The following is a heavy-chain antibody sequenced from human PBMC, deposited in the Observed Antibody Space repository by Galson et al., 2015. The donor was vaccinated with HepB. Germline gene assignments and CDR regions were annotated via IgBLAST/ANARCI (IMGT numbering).Heavy chain of an antibody. CDR1: GFTVSSHS. CDR3: ARKITAMDY. Sequence: FLRLSCAASGFTVSSHSMNWVAQAPGKGLEWVSCISSSSSYIYYADSVKGRFTISRDNAKNSLYLQMNSLRAEDTAVYYCARKITAMDYWGQGTLVTVSS. J-gene: IGHJ4*02. CDR2: ISSSSSYI. V-gene: IGHV3-21*01. D-gene: IGHD5-18*01.